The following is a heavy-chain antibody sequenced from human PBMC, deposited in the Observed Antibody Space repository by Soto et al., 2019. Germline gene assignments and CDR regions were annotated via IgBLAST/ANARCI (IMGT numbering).Heavy chain of an antibody. CDR2: IYSGGTI. D-gene: IGHD3-22*01. V-gene: IGHV3-66*01. Sequence: GGFLRLSCAASGFTVSSNCMSWVRQAPGKGLEWVSVIYSGGTIYYADSVKGRFTISRDNAKNSLYLQMNSLRDEDTAVYYCARDDYYDTSGYLTLFDYWGQGTLVTVSS. J-gene: IGHJ4*02. CDR1: GFTVSSNC. CDR3: ARDDYYDTSGYLTLFDY.